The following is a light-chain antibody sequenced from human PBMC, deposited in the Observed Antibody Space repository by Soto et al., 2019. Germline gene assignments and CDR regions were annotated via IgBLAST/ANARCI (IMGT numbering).Light chain of an antibody. CDR2: EGS. Sequence: QSVLTQPASVSGSPGQSIAISCTGTSSDVGSYNLVSWYQQHPGKAPKLMIYEGSKRPSGVSSRFSGSKSGNTASLTISGLQAEDEADYYCCSYAGSSTFYVFGTGTKVTAL. CDR1: SSDVGSYNL. CDR3: CSYAGSSTFYV. J-gene: IGLJ1*01. V-gene: IGLV2-23*03.